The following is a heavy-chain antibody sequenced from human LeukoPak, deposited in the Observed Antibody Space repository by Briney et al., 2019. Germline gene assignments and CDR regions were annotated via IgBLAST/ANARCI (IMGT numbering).Heavy chain of an antibody. CDR3: ASASYDSSGYLGY. J-gene: IGHJ4*02. CDR2: IRNDGSIR. D-gene: IGHD3-22*01. CDR1: GLIFSSYG. V-gene: IGHV3-30*02. Sequence: GGSLRLSCAASGLIFSSYGMHWVRQAPGKGLEWVAFIRNDGSIRHYADSVKGRFIISRDNSKNTLYLQMNSLRAEDTAVYYCASASYDSSGYLGYWGQGTLVTVSS.